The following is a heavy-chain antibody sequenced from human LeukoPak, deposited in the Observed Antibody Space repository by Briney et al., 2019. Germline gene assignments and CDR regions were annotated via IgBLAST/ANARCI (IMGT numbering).Heavy chain of an antibody. CDR3: ARAGPRDNWNDEVPLHYFDY. J-gene: IGHJ4*02. Sequence: SETLSLTCTVSGGSISSYYWSWIRQPPGKGLEWIGYIYYSGSTNYNPSLKSRVTISVDTSKNQFSLQLNSVTPEDTAVYYCARAGPRDNWNDEVPLHYFDYWGQGTLVTVSS. CDR1: GGSISSYY. CDR2: IYYSGST. V-gene: IGHV4-59*12. D-gene: IGHD1-1*01.